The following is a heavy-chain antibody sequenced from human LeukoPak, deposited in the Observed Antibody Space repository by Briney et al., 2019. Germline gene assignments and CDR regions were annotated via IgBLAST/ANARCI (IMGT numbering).Heavy chain of an antibody. CDR3: ARDLGQYYDTSDNWFDP. CDR2: ISSSGSTI. D-gene: IGHD3-22*01. CDR1: GFTFSSYE. V-gene: IGHV3-48*03. J-gene: IGHJ5*02. Sequence: GGSLRLSCAASGFTFSSYEMNWVRQAPGKGLEWVSYISSSGSTIYYADSVKGRFTFSRDNAKNSLYLQMNSLRAEDTAVYYCARDLGQYYDTSDNWFDPWGQGTLVTVSS.